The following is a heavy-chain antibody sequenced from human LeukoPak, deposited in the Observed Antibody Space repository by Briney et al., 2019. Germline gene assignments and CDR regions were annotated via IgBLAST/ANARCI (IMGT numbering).Heavy chain of an antibody. CDR1: GFTFRTYW. D-gene: IGHD1-26*01. J-gene: IGHJ6*03. V-gene: IGHV3-74*01. CDR2: INTEGSST. CDR3: ARAGIVGATWGYYYYMDV. Sequence: GGSLRLSCAASGFTFRTYWMHWVRHAPGKGLMWVSRINTEGSSTSYADSVKGRFTISRDNAKNTLYLQMNSLRAEDTAVYYCARAGIVGATWGYYYYMDVWGKGTTVTVSS.